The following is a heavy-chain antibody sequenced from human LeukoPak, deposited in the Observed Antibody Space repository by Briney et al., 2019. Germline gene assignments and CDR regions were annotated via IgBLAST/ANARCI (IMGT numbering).Heavy chain of an antibody. D-gene: IGHD2-15*01. CDR2: IYYSGST. CDR1: GGSFSSYY. CDR3: ARRYCSGGSCYSERGAFDI. V-gene: IGHV4-34*01. J-gene: IGHJ3*02. Sequence: KPSETLSLTCAVYGGSFSSYYWSWIRQPPGKGLEWIGSIYYSGSTYYNPSLKSRVTISVDTSKNQFSLKLSSVTAADTAVYYCARRYCSGGSCYSERGAFDIWGQGTMVTVSS.